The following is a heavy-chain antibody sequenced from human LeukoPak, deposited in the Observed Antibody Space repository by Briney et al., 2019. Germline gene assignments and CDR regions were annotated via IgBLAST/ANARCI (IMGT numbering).Heavy chain of an antibody. Sequence: GGSLRLSCAASDFSFITYAMSWVRQAPGKGLEWVSYISSSGSTIYYADSVKGRFTISRDNAKNSLYLQMNSLRAEDTAVYYCARGRPTMEFGAWGQGTLVTVSS. V-gene: IGHV3-48*04. CDR2: ISSSGSTI. D-gene: IGHD3-10*01. J-gene: IGHJ5*02. CDR1: DFSFITYA. CDR3: ARGRPTMEFGA.